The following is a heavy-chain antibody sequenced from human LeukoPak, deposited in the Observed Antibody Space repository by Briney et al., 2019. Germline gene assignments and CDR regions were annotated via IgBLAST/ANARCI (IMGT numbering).Heavy chain of an antibody. D-gene: IGHD2-2*01. J-gene: IGHJ1*01. V-gene: IGHV1-69*05. Sequence: SVKVSCKASGGTFSSYAISWVRQAPGQGLEWMGGIIPIFGTANYAQKFQGRVTITTDESTSTAYMELSSLRSEDAAVYYCARDPGYCSSTSCYDQEYFQHWGQGTLVTVPS. CDR3: ARDPGYCSSTSCYDQEYFQH. CDR1: GGTFSSYA. CDR2: IIPIFGTA.